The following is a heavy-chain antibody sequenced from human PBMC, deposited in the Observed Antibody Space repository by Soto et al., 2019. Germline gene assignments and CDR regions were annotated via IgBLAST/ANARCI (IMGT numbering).Heavy chain of an antibody. Sequence: SETLSLTCAVYGGSFIGYYWSWIRQPPGKGLEWIGEINHSGSTNYNPSLKSRVTISVDTSKNQFSLKLSSVTAADTAVYYCARSPRRYYYYYYMDAWGKGTTVTVSS. V-gene: IGHV4-34*01. CDR3: ARSPRRYYYYYYMDA. CDR1: GGSFIGYY. J-gene: IGHJ6*03. CDR2: INHSGST.